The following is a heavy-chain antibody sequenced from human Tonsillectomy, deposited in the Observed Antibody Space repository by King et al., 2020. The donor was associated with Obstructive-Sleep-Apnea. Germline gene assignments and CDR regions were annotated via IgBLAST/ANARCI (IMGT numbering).Heavy chain of an antibody. CDR3: ARDLGTGDHVGMDV. Sequence: VQLVESGGGVVQPGRSLRLSCAASGFTFSSYAMHWVRQAPGKGLEWVAVISYDGSNKYYADSVKGRFTISRDNSKNTLYLQMNSLRAEDTAVYYCARDLGTGDHVGMDVWGQGTTVTVSS. V-gene: IGHV3-30-3*01. CDR2: ISYDGSNK. D-gene: IGHD3-16*01. J-gene: IGHJ6*02. CDR1: GFTFSSYA.